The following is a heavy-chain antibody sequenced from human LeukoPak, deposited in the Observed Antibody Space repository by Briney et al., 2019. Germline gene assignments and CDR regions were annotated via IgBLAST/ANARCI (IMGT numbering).Heavy chain of an antibody. CDR1: GYRFITFG. J-gene: IGHJ5*02. CDR2: IIPILGIA. D-gene: IGHD3-10*01. Sequence: GASVKVSCKTSGYRFITFGINWVRQAPGQGLEWMGRIIPILGIANYAQKFQGRVTITADKSTSTAYMELSSLRSEDTAVYYCAIQYYYGSGSAFDPWGQGTLVTVSS. V-gene: IGHV1-69*04. CDR3: AIQYYYGSGSAFDP.